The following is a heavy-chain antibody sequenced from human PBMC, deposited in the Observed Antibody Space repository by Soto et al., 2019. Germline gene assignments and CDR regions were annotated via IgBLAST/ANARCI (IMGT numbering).Heavy chain of an antibody. J-gene: IGHJ6*02. CDR1: GFTFSSYA. V-gene: IGHV3-23*01. CDR2: ISGSGGST. Sequence: GGSLRLSCAPSGFTFSSYAMSWVRQAPGKGLEWVSAISGSGGSTYYADSVKGRFTISRDNSKNTLYLQMNSLRAEDTAVYYCANPYCSSTSCYHYYYAMDVWGQGTTVTVSS. CDR3: ANPYCSSTSCYHYYYAMDV. D-gene: IGHD2-2*01.